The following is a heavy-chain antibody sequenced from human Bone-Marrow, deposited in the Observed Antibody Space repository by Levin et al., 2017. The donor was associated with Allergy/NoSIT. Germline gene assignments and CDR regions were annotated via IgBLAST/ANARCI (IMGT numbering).Heavy chain of an antibody. D-gene: IGHD1-7*01. V-gene: IGHV3-11*01. J-gene: IGHJ6*02. CDR3: VRVGTTIDAMDV. CDR1: GFTFSDHY. CDR2: ITSSGSYR. Sequence: NPGGSLRLSCPASGFTFSDHYMTWIRQAPGEGLEWISHITSSGSYRYYADSVKGRFTISRDHAKNSLFLQMSSLRADDTAVYYCVRVGTTIDAMDVWGQGTTVTVS.